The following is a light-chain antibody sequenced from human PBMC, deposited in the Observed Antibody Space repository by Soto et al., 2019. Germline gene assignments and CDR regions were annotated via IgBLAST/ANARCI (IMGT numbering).Light chain of an antibody. CDR2: GAS. J-gene: IGKJ5*01. CDR1: QRVSSRY. CDR3: QQCGSSPIT. Sequence: EIVLTQSPGTLSLSPEELATLAGTASQRVSSRYLAWYQQKPGQAPRRPSHGASSRVTGSPDRFSGSGSVTDFTLTISRLEPEDFAVYYCQQCGSSPITFGQATRLEIK. V-gene: IGKV3-20*01.